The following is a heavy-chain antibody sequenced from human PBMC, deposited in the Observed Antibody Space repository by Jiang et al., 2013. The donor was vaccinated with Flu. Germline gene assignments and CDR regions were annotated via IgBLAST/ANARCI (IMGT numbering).Heavy chain of an antibody. D-gene: IGHD1-14*01. CDR2: IYYSGST. J-gene: IGHJ5*02. CDR3: ATAGREFDP. V-gene: IGHV4-39*01. Sequence: SSSSYYWGWIRQPPRKGLEWIGSIYYSGSTYYNPSLKSRVTISVDTSKNQFSLKLSSVTAADTAVYYCATAGREFDPWGQGTLVTVSS. CDR1: SSSSYY.